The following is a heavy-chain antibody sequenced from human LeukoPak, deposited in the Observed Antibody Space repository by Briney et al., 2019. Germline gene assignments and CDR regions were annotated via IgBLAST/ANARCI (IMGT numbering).Heavy chain of an antibody. CDR1: GFTFSSYS. Sequence: PGGSLRLSCAASGFTFSSYSMNWVRQAPGKGLEWVAVISYDGSNKYYADSVKGRFTISRDNSKNTLYLQMNSLTAEDTAVYYCAKGRYTPDPWGQGTLVTVSS. CDR3: AKGRYTPDP. J-gene: IGHJ5*02. CDR2: ISYDGSNK. V-gene: IGHV3-30*18. D-gene: IGHD5-18*01.